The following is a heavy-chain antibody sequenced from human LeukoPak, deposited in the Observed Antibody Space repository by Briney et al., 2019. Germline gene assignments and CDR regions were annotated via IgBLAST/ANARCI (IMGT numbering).Heavy chain of an antibody. CDR2: IYPRGST. J-gene: IGHJ4*02. V-gene: IGHV4-4*02. CDR1: GGSVSTTNW. Sequence: KTSGTLSLTCAVSGGSVSTTNWWTWVRQHRGKGLEWMGEIYPRGSTNYNPSLKSRVTISVDKSKNQFSLNLSSVSAADTAVYYCASLSLPSYFDYWGQGTLVTVSS. CDR3: ASLSLPSYFDY.